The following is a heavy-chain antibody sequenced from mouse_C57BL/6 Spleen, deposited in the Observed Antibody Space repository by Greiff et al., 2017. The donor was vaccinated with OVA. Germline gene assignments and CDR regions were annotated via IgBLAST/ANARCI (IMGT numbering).Heavy chain of an antibody. D-gene: IGHD1-1*01. CDR3: TSYGGYYYGSSYLFDY. Sequence: QVQLQQSGAELVRPGASVTLSCKASGYTFTDYEMHWVKQTPVHGLDWIGAIDPETGGTAYNQKFKGKAILTADKSSSTAYMELRSLTSEDSAVYYCTSYGGYYYGSSYLFDYWGQGTTLTVSS. V-gene: IGHV1-15*01. CDR1: GYTFTDYE. CDR2: IDPETGGT. J-gene: IGHJ2*01.